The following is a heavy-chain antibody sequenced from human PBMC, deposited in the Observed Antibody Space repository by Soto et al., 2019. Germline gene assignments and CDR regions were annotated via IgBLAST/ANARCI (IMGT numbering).Heavy chain of an antibody. V-gene: IGHV4-30-2*01. CDR2: IYHSGST. CDR1: GGSISSGGYS. D-gene: IGHD3-22*01. Sequence: QLQLQESGSGLVKPSQTLSHTCAVSGGSISSGGYSWSSIRQPPGKGVEWIGYIYHSGSTYYNPSLKSRVTISVDRSMNQFSLKLSSVTAADTAVYYCARSSGYYTVDYWGQGTLVNVSS. CDR3: ARSSGYYTVDY. J-gene: IGHJ4*02.